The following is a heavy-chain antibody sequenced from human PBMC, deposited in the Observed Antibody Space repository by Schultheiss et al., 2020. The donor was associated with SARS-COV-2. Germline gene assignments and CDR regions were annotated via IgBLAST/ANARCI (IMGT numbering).Heavy chain of an antibody. Sequence: GGSLRLSCAASGFTFSNYIMNWVRQAPGKGLEWVSYISSSGSTIYYADSVKGRFTISRDNAKNSLYLQMNSLRAEDTAVYYCARDMCIAAAGTCYYYMDVWGKGTTVTVSS. CDR2: ISSSGSTI. V-gene: IGHV3-48*04. J-gene: IGHJ6*03. CDR3: ARDMCIAAAGTCYYYMDV. D-gene: IGHD6-13*01. CDR1: GFTFSNYI.